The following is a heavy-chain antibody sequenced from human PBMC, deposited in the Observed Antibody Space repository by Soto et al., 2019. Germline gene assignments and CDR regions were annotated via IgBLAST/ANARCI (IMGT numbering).Heavy chain of an antibody. CDR3: ARSMHYSDGSNYSPFDY. CDR2: IYYSGST. Sequence: SETLSLTCTVSGASVSSGRYYWSWIRQPPGKGLEWIGYIYYSGSTNYNPSLKSRVTTSVDTSKNQFSLKLNSVTAADTAVYYCARSMHYSDGSNYSPFDYWGQGTLVTVS. CDR1: GASVSSGRYY. D-gene: IGHD3-22*01. J-gene: IGHJ4*02. V-gene: IGHV4-61*01.